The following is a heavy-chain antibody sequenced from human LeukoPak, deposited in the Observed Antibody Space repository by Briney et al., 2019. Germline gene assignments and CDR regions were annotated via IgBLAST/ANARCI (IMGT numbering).Heavy chain of an antibody. J-gene: IGHJ4*02. CDR3: ARGEGYFDY. CDR1: GGSFRGYY. CDR2: INHSGST. V-gene: IGHV4-34*01. Sequence: SETLSLTCAVYGGSFRGYYWSWIRQPPGKGLEWIGEINHSGSTNYNPSLKSRVTISVDTSKNQFSLKLSSVTAADTAVYYCARGEGYFDYWGQGTLVTVSS.